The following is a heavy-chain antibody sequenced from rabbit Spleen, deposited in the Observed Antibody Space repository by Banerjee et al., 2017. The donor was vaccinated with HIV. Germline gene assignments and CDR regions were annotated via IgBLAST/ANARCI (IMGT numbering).Heavy chain of an antibody. CDR3: ARDLRAGSSSYYSDRLDL. Sequence: QEQLVESGGGLVQPGGSLKLSCKASGFDFSNYGVTWVRQAPGKGLEWIGYIDPIFGRTYYATWAKGRFTISKASWTTVTLQMTSLTAADTATYFCARDLRAGSSSYYSDRLDLWGQGTLVTVS. V-gene: IGHV1S39*01. CDR1: GFDFSNYG. D-gene: IGHD1-1*01. J-gene: IGHJ3*01. CDR2: IDPIFGRT.